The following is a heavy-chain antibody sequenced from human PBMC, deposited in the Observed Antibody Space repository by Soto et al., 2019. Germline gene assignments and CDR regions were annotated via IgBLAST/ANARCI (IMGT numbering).Heavy chain of an antibody. CDR1: GFTFSSYG. CDR3: ARDGSSSWRTDFDY. Sequence: GSLRLSCAASGFTFSSYGMHWVRQAPGKGLEWVAVIWYDGSNKYYADSVKGRFTISRDNSKNTLYLQMNSLRAEDTAVYYCARDGSSSWRTDFDYWGQGTLVTVSS. D-gene: IGHD6-13*01. CDR2: IWYDGSNK. V-gene: IGHV3-33*01. J-gene: IGHJ4*02.